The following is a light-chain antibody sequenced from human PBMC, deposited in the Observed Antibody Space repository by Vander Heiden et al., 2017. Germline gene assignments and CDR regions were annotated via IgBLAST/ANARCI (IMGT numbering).Light chain of an antibody. CDR1: SCNIGSNN. CDR2: CNN. V-gene: IGLV1-44*01. Sequence: SVLTQPPSASGTPGQWVTISCSGSSCNIGSNNVNSYQQLPAANANLLIFCNNKRPSGVPDRLFGSKTGTSASLAISGRQPEDEADYYCAAWDDSLNGWVFGGGTKLTVL. J-gene: IGLJ3*02. CDR3: AAWDDSLNGWV.